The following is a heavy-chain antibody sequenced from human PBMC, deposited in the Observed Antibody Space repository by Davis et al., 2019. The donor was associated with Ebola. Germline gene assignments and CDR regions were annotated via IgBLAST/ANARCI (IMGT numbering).Heavy chain of an antibody. D-gene: IGHD3-10*01. CDR3: AGEVWSSIDY. V-gene: IGHV3-33*01. CDR2: MWYDGSNE. CDR1: GFSFSNFG. J-gene: IGHJ4*02. Sequence: PGGSLRLSCAASGFSFSNFGMHWVRQAPGKGLEWLAVMWYDGSNEYYADSVKGRFAISRDNSQNTVSLQLNGLRAEDTAVYYCAGEVWSSIDYWGQGTLVTVSS.